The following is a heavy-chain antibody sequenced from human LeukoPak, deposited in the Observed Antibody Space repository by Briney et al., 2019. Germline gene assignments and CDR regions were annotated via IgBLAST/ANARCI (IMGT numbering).Heavy chain of an antibody. Sequence: SETLSLTCTVSGGSITSYYWSWIRQPPGKGLEWIGYIYYSGSTNYNPSLKSRVTISVDTSKNQFSLKLSSVTAADTAVYFCARSGVAAAGPSNYYGMDVWGQGTTVTVSS. D-gene: IGHD6-13*01. CDR3: ARSGVAAAGPSNYYGMDV. V-gene: IGHV4-59*01. CDR1: GGSITSYY. J-gene: IGHJ6*02. CDR2: IYYSGST.